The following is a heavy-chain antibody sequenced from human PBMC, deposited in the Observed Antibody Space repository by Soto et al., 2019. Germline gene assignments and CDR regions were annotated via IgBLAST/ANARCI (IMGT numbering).Heavy chain of an antibody. V-gene: IGHV1-46*03. Sequence: QVQLVQSGAEVKKPGASVKVSCKASGYTFTSYYMHWVRQAPGQGLEWMGIINPSGGSTSYAQKFQGRVTMTRDTSTSTVYMELSSLRSEDTAVYYCARRLVQDDYYYYGMDVWGQGTTVTVSS. D-gene: IGHD6-6*01. J-gene: IGHJ6*02. CDR3: ARRLVQDDYYYYGMDV. CDR1: GYTFTSYY. CDR2: INPSGGST.